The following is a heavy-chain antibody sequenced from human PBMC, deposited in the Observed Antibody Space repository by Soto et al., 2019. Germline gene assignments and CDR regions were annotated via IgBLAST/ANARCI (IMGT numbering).Heavy chain of an antibody. CDR2: ISAGGGST. CDR3: AHPRGYGVFDAYDI. D-gene: IGHD4-17*01. V-gene: IGHV3-23*01. Sequence: GASVKVSCKASGYTFTSYYMHCVRQAPGKGLEWVSAISAGGGSTYYADSVKGRFTISRDNSINTLYMQMNSLRTEDTAVYYCAHPRGYGVFDAYDIWGRGAMVTVSS. J-gene: IGHJ3*02. CDR1: GYTFTSYY.